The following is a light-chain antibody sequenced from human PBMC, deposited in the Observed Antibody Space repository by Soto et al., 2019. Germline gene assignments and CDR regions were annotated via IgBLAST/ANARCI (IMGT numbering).Light chain of an antibody. V-gene: IGKV3-15*01. Sequence: EIVMTQSPATLSVSPGERATLSCRASQSVSSNLAWYQQKPGQAPRLLIYGASTRATGIPARFSGSGSGTEFTLTISSLLSEDFAVYYCQQYNNWPPSFTFGGGTKVEIK. CDR2: GAS. CDR1: QSVSSN. CDR3: QQYNNWPPSFT. J-gene: IGKJ4*01.